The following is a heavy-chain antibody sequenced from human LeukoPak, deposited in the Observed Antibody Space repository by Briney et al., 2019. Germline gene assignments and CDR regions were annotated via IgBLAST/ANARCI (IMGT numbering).Heavy chain of an antibody. J-gene: IGHJ4*02. CDR2: INHSGST. CDR1: GGSFSGYY. V-gene: IGHV4-34*01. CDR3: ARGGVTAFDY. Sequence: SETLSLTCAAYGGSFSGYYWSWIRQPPGKGLEWIGEINHSGSTNYNPSLKSRVTISVDTSKNQFSLKLSSVTAADTAVYYCARGGVTAFDYWGQGTLVTVSS. D-gene: IGHD3-3*01.